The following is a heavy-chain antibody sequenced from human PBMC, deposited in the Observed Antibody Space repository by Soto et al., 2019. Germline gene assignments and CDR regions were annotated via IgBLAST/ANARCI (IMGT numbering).Heavy chain of an antibody. CDR2: ISAYNGKT. CDR3: ARSNHSSSWFVGMDV. V-gene: IGHV1-18*01. D-gene: IGHD6-13*01. CDR1: GYTFTSYS. Sequence: ASVNVSCKASGYTFTSYSISWVRQAPGQGLEWMGWISAYNGKTNYAQELQGRVTMTTNTSTSTAYTELRSLRSDDTAVYYCARSNHSSSWFVGMDVWGQGTTVTVSS. J-gene: IGHJ6*02.